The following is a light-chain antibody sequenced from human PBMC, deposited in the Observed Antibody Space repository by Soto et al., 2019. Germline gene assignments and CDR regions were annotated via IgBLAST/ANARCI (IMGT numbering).Light chain of an antibody. Sequence: DIHMTQSPSSLSVSVGDRVTITCRTSQNINAWLAWYQQRPGKAPKLLIYDASSLQSGVPSRFSGSGSGTQFTLTINSLQPDDFATYYCQQFHSYSLTFGGGTKVDI. CDR2: DAS. CDR1: QNINAW. CDR3: QQFHSYSLT. V-gene: IGKV1-5*01. J-gene: IGKJ4*01.